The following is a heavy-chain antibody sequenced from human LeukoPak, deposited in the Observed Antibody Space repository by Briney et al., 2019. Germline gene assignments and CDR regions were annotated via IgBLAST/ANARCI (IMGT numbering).Heavy chain of an antibody. CDR1: GYTFTSYG. CDR2: ISAYNGNT. V-gene: IGHV1-18*01. D-gene: IGHD1-26*01. J-gene: IGHJ6*03. CDR3: ARRRWELLGGYYYYYYMDV. Sequence: GASVKVSCKASGYTFTSYGISLVRQAPGQGLEWMGWISAYNGNTNYAQKLQGRVTMTTDTSTSTAYMELRSLRSDDTAVYYCARRRWELLGGYYYYYYMDVWGKGTTVTVSS.